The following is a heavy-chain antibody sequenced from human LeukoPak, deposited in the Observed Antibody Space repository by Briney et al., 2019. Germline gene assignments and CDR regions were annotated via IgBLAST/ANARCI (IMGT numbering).Heavy chain of an antibody. CDR3: TRRGSGNGGTYAGMDV. Sequence: PSETLSLTCTVAGGSISSDVHYWDWIRQAPGKGLEWIGSLLYNGNTWYNPSLESRVTISVDTSENQFSLRLTSVNAADTALYFCTRRGSGNGGTYAGMDVWGPGTSVTVSS. V-gene: IGHV4-39*01. CDR1: GGSISSDVHY. CDR2: LLYNGNT. D-gene: IGHD1-26*01. J-gene: IGHJ6*02.